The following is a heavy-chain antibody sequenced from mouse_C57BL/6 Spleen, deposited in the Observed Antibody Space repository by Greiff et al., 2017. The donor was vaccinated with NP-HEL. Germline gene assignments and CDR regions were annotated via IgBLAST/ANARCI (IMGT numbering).Heavy chain of an antibody. J-gene: IGHJ3*01. Sequence: QVQLQQPGAELVKPGASVKVSCKASGYTFTSYWMHWVKQRPGQGLEWIGRIHPSDSDTNYNQKFKGKATLTVDKSSSTAYMQLSSLTSEDSAVYYCAIETNFIYDGYLFAYWGQGTLVTVSA. CDR2: IHPSDSDT. D-gene: IGHD2-3*01. CDR3: AIETNFIYDGYLFAY. V-gene: IGHV1-74*01. CDR1: GYTFTSYW.